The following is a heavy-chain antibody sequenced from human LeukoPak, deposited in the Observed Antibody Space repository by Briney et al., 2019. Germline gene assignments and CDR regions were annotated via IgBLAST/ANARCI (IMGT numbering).Heavy chain of an antibody. D-gene: IGHD2-2*01. V-gene: IGHV3-7*01. Sequence: GGSLRLSCAASGFTFSSYWMSWVRQAPGKGLEWVANIKQDGSEKYYVDSVKGRFTISRGNAKNSLYLQMNSLRAEDTAVYYCARDCTNSYYYYMDVWGKGTTVTVSS. CDR2: IKQDGSEK. CDR3: ARDCTNSYYYYMDV. CDR1: GFTFSSYW. J-gene: IGHJ6*03.